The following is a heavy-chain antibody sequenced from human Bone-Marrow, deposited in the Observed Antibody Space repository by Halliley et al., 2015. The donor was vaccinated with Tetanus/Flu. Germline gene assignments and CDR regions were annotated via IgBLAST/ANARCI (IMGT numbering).Heavy chain of an antibody. CDR1: GYSFPDYW. V-gene: IGHV5-10-1*01. J-gene: IGHJ4*02. D-gene: IGHD2-8*01. CDR3: AAPMGDY. Sequence: QLVQSGAEVKKPGESLRISCKGSGYSFPDYWISWVRQMPGKGLEWMGKIEPSDSSAIYNPSFQGHVTMSVDKSINTAYLYWSSLKASDTPMYYCAAPMGDYWGRGTHVTVSS. CDR2: IEPSDSSA.